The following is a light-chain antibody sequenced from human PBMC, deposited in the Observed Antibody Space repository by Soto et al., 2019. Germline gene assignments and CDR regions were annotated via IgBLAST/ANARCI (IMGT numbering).Light chain of an antibody. CDR2: AAS. Sequence: DIQMTQSPSSLSASVGDRVTITCRAGQSISSYLNWYQQKPGKAPNFLIYAASNLQSGVPSRFSGSGSGTEFTLTISSLQPEDFATYYCQQSYSTLAFGPGTKVDIK. J-gene: IGKJ3*01. CDR1: QSISSY. CDR3: QQSYSTLA. V-gene: IGKV1-39*01.